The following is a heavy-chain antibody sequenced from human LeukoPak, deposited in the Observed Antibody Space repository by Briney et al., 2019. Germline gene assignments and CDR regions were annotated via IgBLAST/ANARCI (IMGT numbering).Heavy chain of an antibody. J-gene: IGHJ5*02. CDR1: GYTFNRHG. Sequence: GASVKVSCKASGYTFNRHGISWARQAPGQGLEWMGWISAYNGDTKYAQKFQGRVTLTIDTSTSTAYMDLSSLRSDDTAVYYCARDRVGATSWFDPWGQGTLVTVSS. V-gene: IGHV1-18*01. CDR3: ARDRVGATSWFDP. D-gene: IGHD1-26*01. CDR2: ISAYNGDT.